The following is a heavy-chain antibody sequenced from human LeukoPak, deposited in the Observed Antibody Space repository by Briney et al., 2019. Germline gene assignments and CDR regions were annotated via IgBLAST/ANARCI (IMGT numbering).Heavy chain of an antibody. Sequence: ASVKVSCKASGYTFTSYDINWVRQATGQGLEWMGWMNPNSGNTGYAQKFQGRVAMTRNSSITTAYMELSSLRSEDTAVYYCARRHGRCSDGSCYYPDYWGQGTLVTVSS. CDR3: ARRHGRCSDGSCYYPDY. V-gene: IGHV1-8*01. CDR2: MNPNSGNT. D-gene: IGHD2-15*01. CDR1: GYTFTSYD. J-gene: IGHJ4*02.